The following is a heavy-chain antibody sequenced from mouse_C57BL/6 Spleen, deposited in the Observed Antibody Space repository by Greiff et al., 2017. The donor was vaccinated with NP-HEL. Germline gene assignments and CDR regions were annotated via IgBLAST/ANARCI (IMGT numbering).Heavy chain of an antibody. V-gene: IGHV2-3*01. CDR1: GFSLTSYG. J-gene: IGHJ4*01. CDR2: LWGDGST. D-gene: IGHD1-1*01. Sequence: VQRVESGPGLVAPSQSLSITCPVSGFSLTSYGVSWVRQPPGKGLEWLGVLWGDGSTDYHSALISSLSISKDKSKSQVFLKLNSLQTDDTATYYCAGAITTRVVDYYARDDWGQGTSVTVSS. CDR3: AGAITTRVVDYYARDD.